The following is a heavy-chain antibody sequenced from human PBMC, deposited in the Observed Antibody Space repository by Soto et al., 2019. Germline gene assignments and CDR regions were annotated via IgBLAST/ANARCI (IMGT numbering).Heavy chain of an antibody. CDR1: GGSSSSYY. CDR2: IYYSGST. CDR3: AKDKGSSSWYYFDY. Sequence: SEPLSLTCTVSGGSSSSYYWSWILQPPGKGLEWIGYIYYSGSTNYNPSLKSRVTISVDKSKNQFSLYLQMNSLRAEDTALYYCAKDKGSSSWYYFDYWGQGTLVTVSS. D-gene: IGHD6-13*01. V-gene: IGHV4-59*01. J-gene: IGHJ4*02.